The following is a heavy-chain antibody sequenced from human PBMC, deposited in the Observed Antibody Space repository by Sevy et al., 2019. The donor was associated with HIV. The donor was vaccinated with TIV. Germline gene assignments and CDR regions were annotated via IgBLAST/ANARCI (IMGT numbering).Heavy chain of an antibody. V-gene: IGHV1-24*01. J-gene: IGHJ4*02. D-gene: IGHD3-22*01. CDR2: FDPEDGTT. Sequence: ASVKVSCKVSGYTLTQLSMHWVRQTPGKGLEWMGRFDPEDGTTIYAQTFHGRVTMTKDTSTDTDYLELSSLRSRDTAVYYCATTREYYSDNSGYLDYWGRGTLVTVSS. CDR3: ATTREYYSDNSGYLDY. CDR1: GYTLTQLS.